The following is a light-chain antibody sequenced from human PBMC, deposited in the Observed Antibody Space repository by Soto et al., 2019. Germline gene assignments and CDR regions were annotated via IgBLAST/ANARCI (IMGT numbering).Light chain of an antibody. V-gene: IGKV1-39*01. Sequence: DIQMTESPSSLSASGGDRVTITCRASQNIATYLNWYQQTPGKAPKLLIYTASTLQSGVPSRFSGSGSGTDFTLTISSLQPEDFATFYCQQSYNTPLTFGGGTKVDIK. J-gene: IGKJ4*01. CDR3: QQSYNTPLT. CDR1: QNIATY. CDR2: TAS.